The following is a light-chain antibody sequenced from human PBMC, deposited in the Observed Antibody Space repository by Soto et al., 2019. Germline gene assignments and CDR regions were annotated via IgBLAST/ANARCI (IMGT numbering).Light chain of an antibody. V-gene: IGKV1-39*01. CDR1: QSISTR. Sequence: DIQMTQSPSTLSASVGDRVTITCRASQSISTRLAWYQQKPGKAPKLLIYAASSLQSGVPSRFSGSGSETDFTLTISSLQPEDFATYSCQQSYSTAWTFGQGTKVDIK. CDR3: QQSYSTAWT. J-gene: IGKJ1*01. CDR2: AAS.